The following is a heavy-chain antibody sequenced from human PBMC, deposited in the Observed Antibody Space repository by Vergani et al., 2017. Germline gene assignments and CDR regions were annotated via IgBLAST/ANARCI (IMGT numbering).Heavy chain of an antibody. Sequence: QVQLVESGGGVVQPGRSLRLSCAASGFTFSSYGMHWVRQAPGKGLEWVAVIWYDGSNKYYADSVKGRFTISRDNSKNTLYLQMNSLRAEDTAVYYCAREGGIAVAGNWFDPWGQGTLVTVSS. CDR1: GFTFSSYG. CDR3: AREGGIAVAGNWFDP. V-gene: IGHV3-33*01. J-gene: IGHJ5*02. CDR2: IWYDGSNK. D-gene: IGHD6-19*01.